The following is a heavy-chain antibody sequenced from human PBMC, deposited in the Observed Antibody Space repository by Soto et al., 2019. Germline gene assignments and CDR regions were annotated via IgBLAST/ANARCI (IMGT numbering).Heavy chain of an antibody. D-gene: IGHD1-26*01. CDR3: ARYRGGRPDWYFKV. V-gene: IGHV4-59*01. J-gene: IGHJ2*01. CDR1: GGSISSYY. CDR2: IYYSGST. Sequence: SETLSLTCTVSGGSISSYYWSWIRQPPGKGLEWIGYIYYSGSTNYNPSLKSRVTISVDTSKNQFSLKLSSVTAADTAVYYCARYRGGRPDWYFKVWGRGTLVTVSS.